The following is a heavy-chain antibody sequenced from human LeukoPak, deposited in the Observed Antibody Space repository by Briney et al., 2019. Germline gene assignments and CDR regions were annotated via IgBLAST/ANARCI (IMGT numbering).Heavy chain of an antibody. Sequence: RPSETLSLTCTVSGGSISSYYWSWLRQPAGKGLEWLGHIYTSGSTTYNPSLKSRVTMSVDTSKNQFSLQLSSVTAADTAVYYCARRASSSWYYDYWGQGTLVTVSS. CDR2: IYTSGST. D-gene: IGHD6-13*01. V-gene: IGHV4-4*07. CDR1: GGSISSYY. J-gene: IGHJ4*02. CDR3: ARRASSSWYYDY.